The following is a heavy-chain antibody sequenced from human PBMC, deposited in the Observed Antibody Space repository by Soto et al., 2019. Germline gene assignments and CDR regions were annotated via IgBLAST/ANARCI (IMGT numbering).Heavy chain of an antibody. CDR3: ARHEAGWYFDS. D-gene: IGHD6-25*01. V-gene: IGHV4-39*01. CDR1: RGSISSGTNY. Sequence: PSESLSLTCTVSRGSISSGTNYWAWIRQPPGKGLEWLANIYYSGSTCYNPSLKRRVTISLDTSKNQLSLRLRSVTAADTAVYYCARHEAGWYFDSWGQGTLVTVSS. CDR2: IYYSGST. J-gene: IGHJ4*02.